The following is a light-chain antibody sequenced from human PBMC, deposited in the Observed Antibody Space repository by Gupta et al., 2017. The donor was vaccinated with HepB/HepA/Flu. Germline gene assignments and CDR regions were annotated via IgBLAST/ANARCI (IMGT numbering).Light chain of an antibody. Sequence: QSVLTQPPSASGTPGQRVTIPCSGSSSNIGTNTVIWYQHLPGSAPKLLIYFYSQRPSGVPARFSGSRSGASASLAIIGLQSEDEADYYCAAWDDSLNIYVFGAGTKVTVL. CDR2: FYS. CDR3: AAWDDSLNIYV. V-gene: IGLV1-44*01. J-gene: IGLJ1*01. CDR1: SSNIGTNT.